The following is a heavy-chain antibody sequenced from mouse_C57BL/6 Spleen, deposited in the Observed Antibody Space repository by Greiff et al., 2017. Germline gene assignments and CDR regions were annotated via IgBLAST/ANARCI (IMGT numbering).Heavy chain of an antibody. CDR1: GYTFTSYW. CDR2: IHPNSGST. V-gene: IGHV1-64*01. J-gene: IGHJ1*03. CDR3: ARGGTHSVVAWYFDV. D-gene: IGHD1-1*01. Sequence: VQLQQPGAELVKPGASVKLSCKASGYTFTSYWMHWVKQRPGQGLEWIGMIHPNSGSTNYNEKFKSKATLTVDKSSSTAYMQLSSLTSEDSAVYDCARGGTHSVVAWYFDVWGTGTTVTVSS.